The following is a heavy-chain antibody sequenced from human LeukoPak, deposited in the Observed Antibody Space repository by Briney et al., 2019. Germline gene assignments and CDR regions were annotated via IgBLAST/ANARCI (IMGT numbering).Heavy chain of an antibody. D-gene: IGHD6-13*01. V-gene: IGHV1-8*03. CDR2: MNPYSGNT. Sequence: EASVKVSCRASGYTFTSYDINWVRQATGQGLEWMGWMNPYSGNTGYAQKFQGRVAITSNTSISTAYMELSNLTSEDTAVYYCARGQYTSTWYRGSRWFDPWGQGTLVTVSS. CDR3: ARGQYTSTWYRGSRWFDP. CDR1: GYTFTSYD. J-gene: IGHJ5*02.